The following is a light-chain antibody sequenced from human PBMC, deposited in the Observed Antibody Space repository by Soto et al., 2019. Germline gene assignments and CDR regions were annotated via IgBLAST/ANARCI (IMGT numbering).Light chain of an antibody. V-gene: IGKV3-15*01. CDR2: GAS. J-gene: IGKJ2*01. CDR3: QQYNNWPPYT. CDR1: QSVSSN. Sequence: EIVMTQSPATLSVSPGERATLSCRASQSVSSNLAWYQQKPGQAPMLLIYGASTRATGIPARFSGSRSGTEFTLTINSLQSEDFAVYYCQQYNNWPPYTFGQGTKLEIK.